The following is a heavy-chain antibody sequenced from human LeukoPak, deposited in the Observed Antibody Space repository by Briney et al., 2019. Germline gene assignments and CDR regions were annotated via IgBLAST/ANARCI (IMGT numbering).Heavy chain of an antibody. J-gene: IGHJ4*02. V-gene: IGHV3-74*03. CDR3: TRGGYSGSYYRFS. CDR1: GFIFSDFW. CDR2: TSKDGSHT. D-gene: IGHD5-12*01. Sequence: GGSLRLSCSASGFIFSDFWIHWVRQAPGKGPEWLSRTSKDGSHTVYADSAKGRFTASRDNTKNTVYLEVTNVRPEDTAVYYCTRGGYSGSYYRFSWGQGTPVTVAS.